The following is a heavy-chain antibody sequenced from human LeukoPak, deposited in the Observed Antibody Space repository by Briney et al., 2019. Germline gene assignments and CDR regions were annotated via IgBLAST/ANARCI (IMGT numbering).Heavy chain of an antibody. D-gene: IGHD5-18*01. J-gene: IGHJ4*02. V-gene: IGHV3-21*01. CDR1: GFTFSSYS. CDR2: ISSSSSYI. CDR3: ARGGTAMAKIFDY. Sequence: GGSLRLSCAASGFTFSSYSMNWVRQAPGKGLEWVSSISSSSSYIYYADSVKGRFTISRDNAKNSLYLQMNSLRAEDTAVYYCARGGTAMAKIFDYWGTGTLVTVSS.